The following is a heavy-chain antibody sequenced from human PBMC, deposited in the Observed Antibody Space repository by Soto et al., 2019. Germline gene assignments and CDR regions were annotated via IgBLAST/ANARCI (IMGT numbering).Heavy chain of an antibody. CDR3: ARKGEAASYDHYLQDV. CDR2: VYYSGNT. V-gene: IGHV4-59*01. D-gene: IGHD6-13*01. Sequence: PSETLSLTCTVSGGSISPYYWSWIRQPPGKGLEWIGYVYYSGNTNYNPSLESRVTISVDTSRNRFSLNLTSATAADTAVYYCARKGEAASYDHYLQDVWGRGTAVTVSS. J-gene: IGHJ6*02. CDR1: GGSISPYY.